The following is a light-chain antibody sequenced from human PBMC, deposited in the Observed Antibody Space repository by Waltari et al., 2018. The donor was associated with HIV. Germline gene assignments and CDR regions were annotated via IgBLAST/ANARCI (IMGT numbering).Light chain of an antibody. CDR2: VEGSGSF. CDR1: SGHSSYI. CDR3: ETGDSDIRV. Sequence: QPVLTQSSSASASLESSVKLTCTLSSGHSSYIIAWHQQQPGKAPRYLMKVEGSGSFNKGSGVPDRFSVSSSGADRYLTISNLQSEDEADYYCETGDSDIRVFGGGTKLTVL. J-gene: IGLJ2*01. V-gene: IGLV4-60*03.